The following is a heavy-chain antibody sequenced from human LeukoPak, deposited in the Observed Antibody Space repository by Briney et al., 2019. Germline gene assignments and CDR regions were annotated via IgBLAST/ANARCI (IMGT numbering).Heavy chain of an antibody. CDR3: ARAGIAAAGPNYYYYGMDV. Sequence: PGGSLRLSCAASGFTFSSYDMHWVRQATGKGLEWVSAIGTAGDTYYPGSVKGRFTISRENAKNSLYLQMNSLRAGDTAVYYCARAGIAAAGPNYYYYGMDVWGQGTAVTVSS. D-gene: IGHD6-13*01. CDR2: IGTAGDT. CDR1: GFTFSSYD. J-gene: IGHJ6*02. V-gene: IGHV3-13*04.